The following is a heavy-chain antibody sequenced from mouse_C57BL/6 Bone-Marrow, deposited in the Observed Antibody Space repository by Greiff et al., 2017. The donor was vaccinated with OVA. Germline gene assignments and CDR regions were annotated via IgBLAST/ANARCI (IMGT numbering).Heavy chain of an antibody. CDR1: GFTFTDYY. CDR3: ARLDTTVVVDY. V-gene: IGHV7-3*01. CDR2: IRNKANGYTT. Sequence: EVNVVESGGGLVQPGGSLSLSCAASGFTFTDYYMSWVRQPPGKALEWLGFIRNKANGYTTEYSASVKGRFTISRDNSQSILYLQMNALRAEDSATYYCARLDTTVVVDYWSQGTTLTVSS. D-gene: IGHD1-1*01. J-gene: IGHJ2*01.